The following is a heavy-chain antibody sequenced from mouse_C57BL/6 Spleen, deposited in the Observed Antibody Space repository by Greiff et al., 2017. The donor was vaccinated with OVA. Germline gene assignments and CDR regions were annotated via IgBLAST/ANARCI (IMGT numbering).Heavy chain of an antibody. J-gene: IGHJ2*01. CDR2: IYPGSGST. D-gene: IGHD2-4*01. CDR1: GYTFTSYW. V-gene: IGHV1-55*01. CDR3: ARIYYDYDRSAYFDY. Sequence: QVQLQQPGAELVKPGASVKMSCKASGYTFTSYWITWVKQRPGQGLEWIGDIYPGSGSTNYNEKFKSKATLTVDTSSSTAYMQLSSLTSEDSAVYYCARIYYDYDRSAYFDYWGQGTTLTVSS.